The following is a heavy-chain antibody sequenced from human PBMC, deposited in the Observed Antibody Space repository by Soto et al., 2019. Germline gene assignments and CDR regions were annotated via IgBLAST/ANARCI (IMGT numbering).Heavy chain of an antibody. CDR3: AMRSSGSYYRYFDY. CDR1: GGSIIDGQTY. Sequence: TLSLTCTVSGGSIIDGQTYLNWIRQHPERGLEWMGYINYRGTTNYSPSLKSRVTISVDTSKNQFSLKLSSVTAADTAVYYCAMRSSGSYYRYFDYWGQGTLVTVSS. V-gene: IGHV4-31*03. D-gene: IGHD3-10*01. CDR2: INYRGTT. J-gene: IGHJ4*02.